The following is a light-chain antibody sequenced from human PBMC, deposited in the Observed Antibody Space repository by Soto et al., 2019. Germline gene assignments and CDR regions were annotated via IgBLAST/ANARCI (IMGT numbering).Light chain of an antibody. V-gene: IGLV1-51*02. J-gene: IGLJ2*01. CDR2: ENN. Sequence: QSVLTQPPSVSAAPGQTVTFSCSGSNSNIGNNYVSWYQQLPGAAPKLLIYENNKRPSGIPDRFSGSKSGTSATLGITGLQTGDEADYYCGTWDSSLSAGLFGGGTKLTVL. CDR1: NSNIGNNY. CDR3: GTWDSSLSAGL.